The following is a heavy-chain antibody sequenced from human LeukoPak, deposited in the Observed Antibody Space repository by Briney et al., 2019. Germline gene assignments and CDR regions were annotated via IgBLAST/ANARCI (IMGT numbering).Heavy chain of an antibody. J-gene: IGHJ4*02. CDR3: GRGSYGDPLFDY. CDR2: ISADNGDT. V-gene: IGHV1-18*01. Sequence: ASVKVSCKASGYTFTISGISWLRQAPGQGLDWMGWISADNGDTNYAQKLQGRVTMTTDTSTSTAYMELRSLRSDDRAVYYCGRGSYGDPLFDYWGQGTLVTVSS. CDR1: GYTFTISG. D-gene: IGHD4-17*01.